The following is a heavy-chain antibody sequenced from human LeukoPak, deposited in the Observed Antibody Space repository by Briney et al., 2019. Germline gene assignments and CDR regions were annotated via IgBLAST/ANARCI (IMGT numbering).Heavy chain of an antibody. CDR1: GFTFSRYW. J-gene: IGHJ4*02. Sequence: PGGSLRLSCAASGFTFSRYWMSWVRQAPGKGLEWVANIKEDGSVKYYVESVKGRFTISRDNAKNSLYLQMNSLRAEDTGVYYCAREEDSSGYYLDYWGQGTLVTVSS. CDR2: IKEDGSVK. CDR3: AREEDSSGYYLDY. V-gene: IGHV3-7*04. D-gene: IGHD3-22*01.